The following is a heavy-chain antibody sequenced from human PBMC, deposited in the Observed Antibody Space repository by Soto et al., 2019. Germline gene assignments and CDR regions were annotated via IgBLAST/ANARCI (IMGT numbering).Heavy chain of an antibody. CDR2: INPSGGSA. CDR1: GYTFSNYY. CDR3: SSALRRTHYFDY. Sequence: ASVKVSCKASGYTFSNYYMHWVRQAPGQGLEWMGIINPSGGSASYAQKFQGRVTMTRDTSTSTVYMELSSLRSEDTAVYYDSSALRRTHYFDYWGQGTLVTVSS. J-gene: IGHJ4*02. V-gene: IGHV1-46*01. D-gene: IGHD3-22*01.